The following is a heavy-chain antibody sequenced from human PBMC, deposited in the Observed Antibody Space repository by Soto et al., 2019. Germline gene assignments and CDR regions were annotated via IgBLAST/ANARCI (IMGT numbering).Heavy chain of an antibody. D-gene: IGHD4-17*01. CDR3: ARDFFGDQPVYYYYGMDV. CDR1: GFTVSSNY. J-gene: IGHJ6*02. Sequence: SGGSLRLSCAASGFTVSSNYMSWVRQAPGKGLEWVSSISSSSSYIYYADSVKGRFTISRDNAKNSLYLQMNSLRAEDTAVYYCARDFFGDQPVYYYYGMDVWGQGTTVT. CDR2: ISSSSSYI. V-gene: IGHV3-21*01.